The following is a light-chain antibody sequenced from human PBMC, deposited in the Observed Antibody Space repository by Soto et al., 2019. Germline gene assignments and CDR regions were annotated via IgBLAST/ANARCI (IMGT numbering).Light chain of an antibody. Sequence: EIVLTQSPGTLSVSPGERANLSCSASQSVRTNLAWFQQKPGQAPRLLIYGASTRATGIPARFSGSGSGTEFTLTINSLQSEDLAVYYCQQSNNWPYTFGQGTKLEV. V-gene: IGKV3-15*01. CDR1: QSVRTN. J-gene: IGKJ2*01. CDR3: QQSNNWPYT. CDR2: GAS.